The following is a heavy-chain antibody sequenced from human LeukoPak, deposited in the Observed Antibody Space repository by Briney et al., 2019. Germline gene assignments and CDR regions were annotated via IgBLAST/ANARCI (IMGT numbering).Heavy chain of an antibody. Sequence: SGTLSLTCAVSGGSISSSNWWSWVRQPPGKGLEWIGEIYHSGSTNYNPSLKSRVTISVDKSKNQFSLKLSSVTTADTAVYHCARAPYDSSGYYFAFDIWGQGTMVTVSS. CDR3: ARAPYDSSGYYFAFDI. CDR1: GGSISSSNW. D-gene: IGHD3-22*01. V-gene: IGHV4-4*02. CDR2: IYHSGST. J-gene: IGHJ3*02.